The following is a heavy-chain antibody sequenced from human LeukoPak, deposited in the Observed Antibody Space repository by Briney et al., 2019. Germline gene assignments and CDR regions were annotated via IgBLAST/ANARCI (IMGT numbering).Heavy chain of an antibody. CDR1: GYTFTSYG. J-gene: IGHJ4*02. Sequence: ASVKVSCTASGYTFTSYGISWVRQAPGQGLEWMGWISAYNGNTNYAQKLQGRVTMTTDTSTSTAYMELRSVRSDDTDVYYCARLYGSGSYLNYWGQGTLVTVSS. CDR2: ISAYNGNT. CDR3: ARLYGSGSYLNY. D-gene: IGHD3-10*01. V-gene: IGHV1-18*01.